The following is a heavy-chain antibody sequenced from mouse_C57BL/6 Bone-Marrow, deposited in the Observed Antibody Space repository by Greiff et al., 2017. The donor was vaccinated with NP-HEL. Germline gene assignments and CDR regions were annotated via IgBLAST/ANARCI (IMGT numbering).Heavy chain of an antibody. CDR1: GFTFSDFY. CDR2: SRNKANDYTT. J-gene: IGHJ1*03. CDR3: ARAPITTVVATHWYFDV. Sequence: EVQLVESGGGLVQSGRSLRLSCATSGFTFSDFYMEWVRQAPGKGLEWIAASRNKANDYTTEYSASVKGRFIVSRDTSQSILYLQMNALRAEDTAIYYCARAPITTVVATHWYFDVWGTGTTVTVSS. D-gene: IGHD1-1*01. V-gene: IGHV7-1*01.